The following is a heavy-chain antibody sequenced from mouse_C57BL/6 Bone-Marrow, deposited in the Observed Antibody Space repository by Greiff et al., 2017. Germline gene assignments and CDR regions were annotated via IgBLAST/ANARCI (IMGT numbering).Heavy chain of an antibody. D-gene: IGHD1-1*01. Sequence: QVQLQQPGAELVKPGASVKMSCKASGYTFTSYWITWVKPRPGQGLEWIGDIYPGSGSTNYNEKFKSKGTLTVDTSSSTAYMQLSSLTSEDSAVYYCARWGYYGSYYYAMDYWGQGTAVTVSS. V-gene: IGHV1-55*01. CDR3: ARWGYYGSYYYAMDY. CDR1: GYTFTSYW. CDR2: IYPGSGST. J-gene: IGHJ4*01.